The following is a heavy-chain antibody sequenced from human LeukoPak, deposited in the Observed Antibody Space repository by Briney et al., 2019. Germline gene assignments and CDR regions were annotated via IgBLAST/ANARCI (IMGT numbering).Heavy chain of an antibody. CDR3: ARDRRWLQSDEAFDI. Sequence: SETLSLTCTVSGYSISSGYYWGWIRQPPGKGLEWIGYIYYSGSTNYNPSLKSRVTISVDTSKNQFSLKLSSVTAADTAVYYCARDRRWLQSDEAFDIWGQGTMVTVSS. D-gene: IGHD5-24*01. CDR2: IYYSGST. CDR1: GYSISSGYY. V-gene: IGHV4-61*01. J-gene: IGHJ3*02.